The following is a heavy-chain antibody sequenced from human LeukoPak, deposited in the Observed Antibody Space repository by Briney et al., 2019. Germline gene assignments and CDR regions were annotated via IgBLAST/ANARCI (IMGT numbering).Heavy chain of an antibody. D-gene: IGHD3-22*01. CDR2: ISYDGSNK. CDR3: ATYYYDSSGFGD. J-gene: IGHJ4*02. V-gene: IGHV3-30*03. CDR1: GSTFSSYG. Sequence: PGGSLRLSCAASGSTFSSYGMHWVRQAPGKGLEWVAVISYDGSNKYYADSVKGRFTISRDNSKNTLYLQMNSLRAEDTAVYYCATYYYDSSGFGDWGQGTLVTVSS.